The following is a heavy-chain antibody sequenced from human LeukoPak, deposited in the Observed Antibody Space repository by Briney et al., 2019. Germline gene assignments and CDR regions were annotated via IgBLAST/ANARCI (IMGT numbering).Heavy chain of an antibody. D-gene: IGHD6-19*01. CDR1: GFTFSTYA. V-gene: IGHV3-23*01. CDR2: VSDSGSGT. CDR3: AKGKGSSGWYD. Sequence: GGSLRLSCAASGFTFSTYAMRWVRQAPGRGLEWASAVSDSGSGTYYADSVKGRFTISRDNSKNTLYLQMTSLRAEDTALYYCAKGKGSSGWYDWGQGTLVTVSS. J-gene: IGHJ4*02.